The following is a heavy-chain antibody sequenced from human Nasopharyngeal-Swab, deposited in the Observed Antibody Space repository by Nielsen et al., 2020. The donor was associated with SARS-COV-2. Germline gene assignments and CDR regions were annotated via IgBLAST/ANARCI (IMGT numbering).Heavy chain of an antibody. CDR1: GFTFSSYS. CDR3: ARDRWYYYDSSGEID. V-gene: IGHV3-48*02. D-gene: IGHD3-22*01. Sequence: GESLKISCAASGFTFSSYSMNWVHQAPGKGLEWVSYISSSSSTIYYADSVKGRFTISRDNAKNSLYLQMNSLRDEDTAVYYCARDRWYYYDSSGEIDWGQGTLVTVSS. CDR2: ISSSSSTI. J-gene: IGHJ4*02.